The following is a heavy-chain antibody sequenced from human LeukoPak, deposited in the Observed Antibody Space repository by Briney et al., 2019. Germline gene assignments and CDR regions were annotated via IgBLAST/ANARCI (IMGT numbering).Heavy chain of an antibody. CDR3: AKDPGIAVAGNDY. Sequence: GGSLRLSCAASGFTFSSYSMNWVRQAPGKGLEWVSSISSSSSYIYYADSVKGRFTISRDNSKNTLYLQMNSLRAEDTAVYYCAKDPGIAVAGNDYWGQGTLVTVSS. V-gene: IGHV3-21*04. J-gene: IGHJ4*02. CDR2: ISSSSSYI. D-gene: IGHD6-19*01. CDR1: GFTFSSYS.